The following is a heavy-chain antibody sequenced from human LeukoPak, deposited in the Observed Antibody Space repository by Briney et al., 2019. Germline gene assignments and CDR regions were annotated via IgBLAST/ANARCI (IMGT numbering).Heavy chain of an antibody. V-gene: IGHV3-13*01. J-gene: IGHJ4*02. CDR3: VREARGYRYTYFDY. Sequence: PGGSLRLSCTASGFTLGGHDMHWVRQTTGDGLEWVAAVSAGHHAFYAGSVKGRFTVSREDPKNSLYLQMNSLRAGDTAVYYCVREARGYRYTYFDYWGQGSLVTVSS. CDR2: VSAGHHA. D-gene: IGHD5-18*01. CDR1: GFTLGGHD.